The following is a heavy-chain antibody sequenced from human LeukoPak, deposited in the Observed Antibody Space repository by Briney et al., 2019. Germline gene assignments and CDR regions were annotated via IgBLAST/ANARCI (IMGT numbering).Heavy chain of an antibody. CDR3: ARDASGSSPALIDS. Sequence: GGSLRLSCAASGFTHMSYSMNWVRQAPGKGLEWVSYISTSSYYIYYADSVKGRFTISRDDAKNSLYLQMNSLRAEDTAVYFCARDASGSSPALIDSWGQGTLVTVSS. D-gene: IGHD2-15*01. V-gene: IGHV3-21*01. CDR1: GFTHMSYS. J-gene: IGHJ4*02. CDR2: ISTSSYYI.